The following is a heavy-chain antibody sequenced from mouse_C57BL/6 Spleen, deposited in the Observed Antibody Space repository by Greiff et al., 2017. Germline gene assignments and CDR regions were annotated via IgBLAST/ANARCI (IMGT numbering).Heavy chain of an antibody. D-gene: IGHD1-1*01. CDR2: ILPGSGST. V-gene: IGHV1-9*01. Sequence: QVQLKQSGAELMKPGASVKLSCKATGYTFTGYWIEWVKQRPGHGLEWIGEILPGSGSTNYNEKFKGKATFTADTSSNTADMQLSSLTTEDSAIYYCARGPLSTVVVDFDYWGQGTTLTVSS. CDR3: ARGPLSTVVVDFDY. J-gene: IGHJ2*01. CDR1: GYTFTGYW.